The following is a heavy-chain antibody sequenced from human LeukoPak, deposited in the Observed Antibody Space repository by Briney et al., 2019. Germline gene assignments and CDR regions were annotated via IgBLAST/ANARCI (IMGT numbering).Heavy chain of an antibody. CDR3: ARAREYSSGFDY. CDR1: GGTFSSYA. D-gene: IGHD6-19*01. J-gene: IGHJ4*02. V-gene: IGHV1-69*13. Sequence: SVRVSCTASGGTFSSYAISWVRQAPGQGLEWMGGIIPIFGTANYAQKFQGRVTITADESTSTAYMELSSLRSEDTAVYYCARAREYSSGFDYWGQGTLVTVSS. CDR2: IIPIFGTA.